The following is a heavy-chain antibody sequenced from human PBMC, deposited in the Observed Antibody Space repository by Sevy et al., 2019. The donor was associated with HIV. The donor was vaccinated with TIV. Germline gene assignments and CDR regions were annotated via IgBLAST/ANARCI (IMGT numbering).Heavy chain of an antibody. Sequence: SETLSLTCTVSGGSISSYYWSWIRQPAGKGLEWIGRIYTSGSTNYNPSLKSRVTMSVDTSKNQFSLKLSPVTAADTAVYYCAAKIYCSSTSCPYYYGMDVWGQGTTVTVSS. CDR3: AAKIYCSSTSCPYYYGMDV. CDR1: GGSISSYY. J-gene: IGHJ6*02. CDR2: IYTSGST. D-gene: IGHD2-2*01. V-gene: IGHV4-4*07.